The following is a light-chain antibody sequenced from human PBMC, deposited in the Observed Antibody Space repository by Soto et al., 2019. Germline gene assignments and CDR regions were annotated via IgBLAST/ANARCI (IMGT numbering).Light chain of an antibody. Sequence: IHMTQSPSSLSASVGDRVTITCRASQRITTYLNWYQQKPGKAPKLLISTAVILQGGVPSRSSGSGSGTDFTPTITTLQPEDFATYFCQQSYSTSYTFGKRTKLEIK. V-gene: IGKV1-39*01. CDR3: QQSYSTSYT. J-gene: IGKJ2*01. CDR1: QRITTY. CDR2: TAV.